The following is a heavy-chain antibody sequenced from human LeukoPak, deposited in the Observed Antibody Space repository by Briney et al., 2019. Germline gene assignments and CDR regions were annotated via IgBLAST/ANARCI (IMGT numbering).Heavy chain of an antibody. CDR2: IIPILGIA. D-gene: IGHD6-19*01. V-gene: IGHV1-69*04. J-gene: IGHJ4*02. CDR3: ARDEVAVAGTPFDY. CDR1: GGTFSSYA. Sequence: SVKVSCKASGGTFSSYAISWVRQAPGQGLEWMGRIIPILGIANYAQKFQGRVTITADKSTSTAYMELSSLRSEDTAVYYCARDEVAVAGTPFDYWGQGTPVTVSS.